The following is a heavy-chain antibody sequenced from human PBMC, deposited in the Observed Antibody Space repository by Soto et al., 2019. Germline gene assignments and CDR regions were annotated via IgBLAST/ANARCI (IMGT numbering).Heavy chain of an antibody. V-gene: IGHV3-72*01. Sequence: EVQLVESGGGLVQPGGSLRLSCVVSGFSISDHYMHWVRQAPGKGLEWVGTTRNRARSYTTEYAAPVKGRFTISRDDSKNSLYLQMNSLRTEDTAVYYCVGSRAVPLARAFDIWGRGTTVTVSS. D-gene: IGHD2-21*01. CDR3: VGSRAVPLARAFDI. CDR1: GFSISDHY. J-gene: IGHJ3*02. CDR2: TRNRARSYTT.